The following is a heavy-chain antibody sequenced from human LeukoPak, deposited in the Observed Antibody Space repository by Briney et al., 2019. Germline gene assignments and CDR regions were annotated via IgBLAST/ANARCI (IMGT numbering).Heavy chain of an antibody. Sequence: GGSLRLSCTASGFTFSSYWMNWVRKAPGKGLEWVANIKQDGSEKYYVDSVKGRFTISRDNAKKSLYLQMNSLRAEDTAVYYCARETEMANLDYWGQGTLVTVSS. D-gene: IGHD5-24*01. V-gene: IGHV3-7*04. CDR3: ARETEMANLDY. CDR1: GFTFSSYW. CDR2: IKQDGSEK. J-gene: IGHJ4*02.